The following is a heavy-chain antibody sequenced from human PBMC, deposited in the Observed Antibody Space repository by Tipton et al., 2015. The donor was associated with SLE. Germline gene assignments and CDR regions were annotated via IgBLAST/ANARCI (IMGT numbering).Heavy chain of an antibody. Sequence: TLSLTCTVSGGSVTSYYWSWIRQPPGKGLEWIGYIYYSGSTNYNPSLKTRVTISLDTSNNQVSLKLTSVTAADTAVYYCARDSLGFDYWGQGALVTVSS. D-gene: IGHD7-27*01. CDR2: IYYSGST. V-gene: IGHV4-59*02. CDR1: GGSVTSYY. CDR3: ARDSLGFDY. J-gene: IGHJ4*02.